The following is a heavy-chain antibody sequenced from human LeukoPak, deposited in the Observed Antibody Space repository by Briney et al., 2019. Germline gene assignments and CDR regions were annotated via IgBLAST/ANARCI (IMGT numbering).Heavy chain of an antibody. Sequence: PSETLSLTCNVSGYSISSGYYWGWLRQPPGKGLEWIGSIYHSGSTYYNPSLKSRVTMSVDTSKNQFSLKLSSVTAADTAVYYCARGNCTNTNCYDYDAFDIWGQGTKVTVSS. V-gene: IGHV4-38-2*02. CDR3: ARGNCTNTNCYDYDAFDI. D-gene: IGHD2-2*01. J-gene: IGHJ3*02. CDR2: IYHSGST. CDR1: GYSISSGYY.